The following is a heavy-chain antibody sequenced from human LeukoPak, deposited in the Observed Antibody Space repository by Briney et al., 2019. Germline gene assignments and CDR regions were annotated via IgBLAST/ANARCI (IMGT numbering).Heavy chain of an antibody. CDR3: AKVSEVRGADY. CDR2: ISWNSGSI. Sequence: GRSLRLSCAASGFTFDDYAMHWVRQAPGKGLEWVSGISWNSGSICYADSVKGRFTISRDNAKNSLYLQMNSLRAEDTALYYCAKVSEVRGADYWGQGTLVTVSS. CDR1: GFTFDDYA. V-gene: IGHV3-9*01. J-gene: IGHJ4*02. D-gene: IGHD3-10*01.